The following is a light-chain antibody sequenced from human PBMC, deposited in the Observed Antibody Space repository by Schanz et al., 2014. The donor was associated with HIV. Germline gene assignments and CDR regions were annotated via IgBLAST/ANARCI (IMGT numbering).Light chain of an antibody. CDR3: SSYTSSSTRV. CDR2: DVS. J-gene: IGLJ1*01. Sequence: QSALTQPPSVSGSPGQSVTISCTGTSSDVGAYNYVSWYQHHPGKAPKLMIYDVSNRPSGISNRFSGSKSGNTASLTISGLQAEDEADYYCSSYTSSSTRVFRTGTKLTVL. CDR1: SSDVGAYNY. V-gene: IGLV2-14*03.